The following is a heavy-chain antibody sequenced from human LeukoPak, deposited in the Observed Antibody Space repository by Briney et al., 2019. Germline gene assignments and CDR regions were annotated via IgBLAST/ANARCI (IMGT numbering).Heavy chain of an antibody. J-gene: IGHJ5*02. CDR2: IYYSGST. D-gene: IGHD3-22*01. CDR1: GGSISSGGYY. CDR3: ARGAPSYDSTYNWFDP. Sequence: SQTLSLTCTVSGGSISSGGYYWSWIRQHPGKGLEWIGYIYYSGSTYYNPSLKSRVTISVDTSKNQFSLKLSSVTAADTAVYYCARGAPSYDSTYNWFDPWGQGTLVTVSS. V-gene: IGHV4-31*03.